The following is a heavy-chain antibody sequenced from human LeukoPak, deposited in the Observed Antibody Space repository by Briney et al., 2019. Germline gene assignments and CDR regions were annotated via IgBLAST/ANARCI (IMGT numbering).Heavy chain of an antibody. D-gene: IGHD5-12*01. V-gene: IGHV1-69*04. J-gene: IGHJ4*02. CDR3: ARDSGGYDSDYFDY. Sequence: ASVKVSCKASGGTFSSYAISWVRQAPGQGLEWMGRIIPILGIANYAQKFQGRVTITADKSTSTAYMELSSLRSEDTAVYYCARDSGGYDSDYFDYWGQGTLVTVSS. CDR1: GGTFSSYA. CDR2: IIPILGIA.